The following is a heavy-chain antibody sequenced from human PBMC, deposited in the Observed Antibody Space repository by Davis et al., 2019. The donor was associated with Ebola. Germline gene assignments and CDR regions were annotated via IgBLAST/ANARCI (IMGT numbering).Heavy chain of an antibody. D-gene: IGHD3-9*01. V-gene: IGHV1-3*01. Sequence: ASVKVSCKASGYTFTSYAMHWVRQAPGQRLEWMGWINAGNGNTKYSQKFQGRVTITRDTSASTAYMELSSLRSEDTAVYYCARTENYDILTGPDFDYWGQGTLVTVSS. CDR3: ARTENYDILTGPDFDY. J-gene: IGHJ4*02. CDR1: GYTFTSYA. CDR2: INAGNGNT.